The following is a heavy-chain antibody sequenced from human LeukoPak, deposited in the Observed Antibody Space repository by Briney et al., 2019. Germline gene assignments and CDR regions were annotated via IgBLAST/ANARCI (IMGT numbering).Heavy chain of an antibody. CDR3: ARLRPSRIVVVVAATRSAFDI. J-gene: IGHJ3*02. V-gene: IGHV4-34*01. Sequence: SETLSLTCAVYGVSFSGYYCSWIRQPPGKGLEWIGEINHSGSTNYNPFLKSRVTISVDTSKNQFSLKLSSVTAADTAVYYCARLRPSRIVVVVAATRSAFDIWGQGTMVTVSS. D-gene: IGHD2-15*01. CDR1: GVSFSGYY. CDR2: INHSGST.